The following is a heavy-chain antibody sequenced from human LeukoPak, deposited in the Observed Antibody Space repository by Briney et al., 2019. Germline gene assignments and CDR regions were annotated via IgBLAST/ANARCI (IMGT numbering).Heavy chain of an antibody. J-gene: IGHJ6*03. CDR3: ARDGGREWLPYYYMDV. CDR2: IYTSGST. V-gene: IGHV4-4*07. CDR1: GGSISSYY. D-gene: IGHD3-3*01. Sequence: PSETLSLTCTVSGGSISSYYWSWIRQPAGKGLEWIGRIYTSGSTNYNPSLKSRVTMSVDTSKNQFSLKLSSVTAADTAVYYCARDGGREWLPYYYMDVWGKGTTVTVSS.